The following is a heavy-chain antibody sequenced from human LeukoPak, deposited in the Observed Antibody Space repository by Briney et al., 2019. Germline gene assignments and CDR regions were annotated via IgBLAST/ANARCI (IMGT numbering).Heavy chain of an antibody. D-gene: IGHD6-19*01. CDR3: ARDQASSGSNYYYYYMDV. CDR1: GFTFSSYG. J-gene: IGHJ6*03. V-gene: IGHV3-23*01. CDR2: ISGSGGST. Sequence: GGSLRLSCAASGFTFSSYGMSWVRQAPGKGLEWVSAISGSGGSTYYADSVKGRFTISRDNSKNTLYLQMNSLRAEDTAVYYCARDQASSGSNYYYYYMDVWGKGTTVTVSS.